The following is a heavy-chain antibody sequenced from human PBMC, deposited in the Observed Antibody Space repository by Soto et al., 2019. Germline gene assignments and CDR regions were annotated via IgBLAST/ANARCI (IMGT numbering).Heavy chain of an antibody. CDR3: AGSLWFGELN. Sequence: QITLKESGPTLVKPTQTLTLTCSFSGFSLSTTGVGVGWIRQSPGKALEWLAIIYWDNDKRYSPSLKSRVTITKDTYKNQVVLTVSNMDPVDTGTYYCAGSLWFGELNWGQGALVTVSS. D-gene: IGHD3-10*01. CDR1: GFSLSTTGVG. V-gene: IGHV2-5*02. CDR2: IYWDNDK. J-gene: IGHJ4*02.